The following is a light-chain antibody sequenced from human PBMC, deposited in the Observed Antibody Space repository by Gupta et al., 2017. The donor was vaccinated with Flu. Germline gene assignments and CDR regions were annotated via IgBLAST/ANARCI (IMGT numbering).Light chain of an antibody. V-gene: IGLV1-44*01. CDR1: SANIGVKT. J-gene: IGLJ2*01. Sequence: QAVLTQPPSASATPGHGVTISCSGGSANIGVKTVNWYQQLPGPAPNVLIYKTKQRPSGVPDRLSGYKSGNTAYLAITGLKSADEAEYYCQVWDESLTVVGFGGGTKMTV. CDR3: QVWDESLTVVG. CDR2: KTK.